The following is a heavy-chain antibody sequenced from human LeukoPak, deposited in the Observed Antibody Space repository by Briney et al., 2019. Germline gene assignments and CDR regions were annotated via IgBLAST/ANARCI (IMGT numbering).Heavy chain of an antibody. CDR1: GGSISYDY. CDR3: ARVSCSSTSCPRRDALDV. D-gene: IGHD2-2*01. CDR2: IYYSGST. V-gene: IGHV4-59*01. Sequence: SETLSLTCTVSGGSISYDYWSWIRQPPGKGLEWIGYIYYSGSTNYNPSLKSRVTISVDTSKNQFSLNLTSVTTADTAVYYCARVSCSSTSCPRRDALDVWGQGTMVTVSS. J-gene: IGHJ3*01.